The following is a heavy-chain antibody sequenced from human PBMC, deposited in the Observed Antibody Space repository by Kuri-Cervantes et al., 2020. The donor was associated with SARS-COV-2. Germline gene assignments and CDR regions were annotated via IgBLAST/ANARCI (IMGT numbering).Heavy chain of an antibody. D-gene: IGHD6-13*01. CDR2: IRSKAYGGTT. Sequence: GGSLRLSCTASHFNLSSYEMNWVRQAPGKGLEWVGFIRSKAYGGTTEYAASVKGRFTISRDDSKSIAYLQMNSLKTEDTAVYYCTRVLFPSSSWYWGQGTLVTVSS. CDR1: HFNLSSYE. CDR3: TRVLFPSSSWY. V-gene: IGHV3-49*04. J-gene: IGHJ4*02.